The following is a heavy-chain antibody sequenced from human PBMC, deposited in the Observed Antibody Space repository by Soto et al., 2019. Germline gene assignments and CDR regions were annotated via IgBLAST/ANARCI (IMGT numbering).Heavy chain of an antibody. CDR1: GFTFSSYA. D-gene: IGHD4-17*01. CDR2: ISYDGSNK. CDR3: AREGPTPYLYADQPYDALDY. J-gene: IGHJ4*02. Sequence: GGSLRLSCAASGFTFSSYAMHWVRQAPGKGLEWVAVISYDGSNKYYADSVKGRFTISRDNSKNTLYLQMNSLRAEDTAVYYCAREGPTPYLYADQPYDALDYWGQGTLVTVSS. V-gene: IGHV3-30-3*01.